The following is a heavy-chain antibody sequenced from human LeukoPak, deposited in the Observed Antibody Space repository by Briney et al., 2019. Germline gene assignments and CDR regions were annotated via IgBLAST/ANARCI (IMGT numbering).Heavy chain of an antibody. Sequence: ASVKVSCKASGYTFTSYGISWVRQAPGQGLEWMGWISAYNGNTNYAQKLQGRVTMTTDTSTSTAYMELRSLRSDDTAVYYCARDHRRYSSGWSSDYWGQGTLVTVSS. J-gene: IGHJ4*02. CDR3: ARDHRRYSSGWSSDY. CDR2: ISAYNGNT. CDR1: GYTFTSYG. D-gene: IGHD6-19*01. V-gene: IGHV1-18*01.